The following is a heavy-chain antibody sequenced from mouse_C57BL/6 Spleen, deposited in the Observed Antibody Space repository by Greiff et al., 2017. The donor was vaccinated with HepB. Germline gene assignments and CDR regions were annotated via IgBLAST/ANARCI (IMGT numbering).Heavy chain of an antibody. CDR2: IYPGSGNT. D-gene: IGHD2-3*01. J-gene: IGHJ3*01. V-gene: IGHV1-76*01. CDR1: GYTFTDYY. Sequence: VKVVESGAELVRPGASVKLSCKASGYTFTDYYINWVKQRPGQGLEWIARIYPGSGNTYYNEKFKGKATLTAEKSSSTAYMQLSSLTSEDSAVYFCARHDGYPAWFAYWGQGTLVTVSA. CDR3: ARHDGYPAWFAY.